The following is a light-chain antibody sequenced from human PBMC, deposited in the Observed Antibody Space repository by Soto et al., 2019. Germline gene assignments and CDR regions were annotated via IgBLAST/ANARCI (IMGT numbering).Light chain of an antibody. CDR2: DAS. CDR3: QQYNNWPPIT. V-gene: IGKV3-15*01. J-gene: IGKJ5*01. Sequence: EIVMTQSPATLSVSPGERATLSCRASQSVSSNLAWYQQKPGHAPGLLIYDASTRAPGIPARFSGSGSGTELTLTISSLQSEDYAVYDCQQYNNWPPITFGQGTPLEIK. CDR1: QSVSSN.